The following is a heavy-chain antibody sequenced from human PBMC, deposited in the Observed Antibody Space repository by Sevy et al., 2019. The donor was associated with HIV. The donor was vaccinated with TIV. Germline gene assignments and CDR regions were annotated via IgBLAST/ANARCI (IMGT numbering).Heavy chain of an antibody. D-gene: IGHD2-21*01. CDR2: IVVGSGNT. V-gene: IGHV1-58*01. CDR3: AAEGRLLHLFNFDY. CDR1: GFTFTSSA. Sequence: ASVKVSCKASGFTFTSSAVQWVRQARGQRLEWIGWIVVGSGNTNYAQKFQERVTITRDMSTSTAYMELSSLRSEDTAVYFCAAEGRLLHLFNFDYWGQGTLVTVSS. J-gene: IGHJ4*02.